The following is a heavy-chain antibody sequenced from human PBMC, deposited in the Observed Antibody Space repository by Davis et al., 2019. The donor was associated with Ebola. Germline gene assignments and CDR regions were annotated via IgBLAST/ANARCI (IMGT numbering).Heavy chain of an antibody. J-gene: IGHJ4*02. CDR3: AKDRAKQSSIAALPDY. D-gene: IGHD6-6*01. CDR1: GGTFSSYA. CDR2: ISAYNGNT. Sequence: AASVKVSCKASGGTFSSYAMHWVRQAPGQGLEWMGWISAYNGNTNYAQKLQGRVTMTTDTSTSTAYMELNSLRAEDTAVYYCAKDRAKQSSIAALPDYWGQGTLVTVSS. V-gene: IGHV1-18*01.